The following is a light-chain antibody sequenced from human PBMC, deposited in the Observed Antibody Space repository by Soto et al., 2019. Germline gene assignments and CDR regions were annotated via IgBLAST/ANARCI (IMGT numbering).Light chain of an antibody. CDR3: QQYKSWPPIT. CDR1: QSVSSS. J-gene: IGKJ5*01. V-gene: IGKV3-15*01. Sequence: EIMMTQSPPTLSVSPVERATLSCRASQSVSSSLAWYQQKPGQAPRLLIYGASTRATGTPARFSGSGSGTEFTLTISSLQSEDFAVYYCQQYKSWPPITFGQGTRLEIK. CDR2: GAS.